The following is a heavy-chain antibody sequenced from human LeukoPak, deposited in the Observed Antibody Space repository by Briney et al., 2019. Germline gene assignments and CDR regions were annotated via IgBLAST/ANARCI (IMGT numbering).Heavy chain of an antibody. CDR1: GFTFSDYY. CDR2: ISYDGSNK. CDR3: AREGKLGINFDY. D-gene: IGHD7-27*01. V-gene: IGHV3-30*03. Sequence: GGSLRLSCAASGFTFSDYYMSWIRQAPGKGLEWVAVISYDGSNKYYADSVKGRFTISRDNAKNSLYLQMNSLRAEDTAVYYCAREGKLGINFDYWGQGTLVTVSS. J-gene: IGHJ4*02.